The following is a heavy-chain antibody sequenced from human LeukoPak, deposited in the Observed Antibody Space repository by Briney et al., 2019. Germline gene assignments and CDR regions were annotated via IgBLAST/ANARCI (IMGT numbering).Heavy chain of an antibody. V-gene: IGHV4-34*01. CDR3: ARGRGIFGVVIIKGAYDY. CDR2: INHSGST. J-gene: IGHJ4*02. Sequence: PSETLSLTCAVYGGSFSGYYWSWIRQPPGKGLEWIGEINHSGSTNYNPSLKSRVTIPVDTSKNQFSLKLSSVTAADTAVYYCARGRGIFGVVIIKGAYDYWGQGTLVTVSS. D-gene: IGHD3-3*02. CDR1: GGSFSGYY.